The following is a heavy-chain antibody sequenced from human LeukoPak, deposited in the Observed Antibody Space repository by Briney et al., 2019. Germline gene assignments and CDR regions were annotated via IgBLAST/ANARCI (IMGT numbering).Heavy chain of an antibody. Sequence: ASVKVSCKASGGTFSSYAISWVRQAPGQGLEWMGGIIPIFGTANYAQKLQGRVTITTDESTSTAYMELSSLRSEDTAVYYCARAQVGATRGSFDYWGQGTLVTVSS. D-gene: IGHD1-26*01. CDR3: ARAQVGATRGSFDY. V-gene: IGHV1-69*05. CDR2: IIPIFGTA. CDR1: GGTFSSYA. J-gene: IGHJ4*02.